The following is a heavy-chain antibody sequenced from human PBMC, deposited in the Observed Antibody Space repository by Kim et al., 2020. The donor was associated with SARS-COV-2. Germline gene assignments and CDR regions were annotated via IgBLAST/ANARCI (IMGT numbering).Heavy chain of an antibody. CDR2: IWYDVSNI. D-gene: IGHD6-13*01. J-gene: IGHJ4*02. Sequence: GGSLRLSCAASGFTFSRYGVHWVRQAPGKGPEWVAVIWYDVSNIYYGDSVKGRFTISRDNSKNTVYLQMNSLRAEDTAVYYWAREEEHSRVCLGDHWGQGTLVTVAS. CDR3: AREEEHSRVCLGDH. CDR1: GFTFSRYG. V-gene: IGHV3-33*01.